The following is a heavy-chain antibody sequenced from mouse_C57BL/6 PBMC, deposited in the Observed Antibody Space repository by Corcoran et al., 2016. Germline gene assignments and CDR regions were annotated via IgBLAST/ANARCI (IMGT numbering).Heavy chain of an antibody. V-gene: IGHV9-3*01. CDR2: INTYSGVP. CDR3: AREPKYYYFDY. J-gene: IGHJ2*01. Sequence: QIQLVQSGPELKKPGETVKISCKASGYTFTTYGMSWVKQAPGKGLKWMGWINTYSGVPTYADDFKGRFAFSLETSASTAYLQINNLKNEDTATYFCAREPKYYYFDYWGQGTTLTVSS. CDR1: GYTFTTYG.